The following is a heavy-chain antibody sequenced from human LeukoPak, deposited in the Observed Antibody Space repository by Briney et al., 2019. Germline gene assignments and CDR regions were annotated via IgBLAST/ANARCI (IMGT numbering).Heavy chain of an antibody. CDR2: IYYSGST. CDR3: ARVSGSYLDY. D-gene: IGHD1-26*01. J-gene: IGHJ4*02. V-gene: IGHV4-59*01. Sequence: SETLSLTCTVSGGSISSYYWSWLRQPPGKGLEWIGYIYYSGSTNYNPSLKSRVTISVDTSKNQFSLKLSSVTAADTAVYYCARVSGSYLDYWGQGTLVTVAS. CDR1: GGSISSYY.